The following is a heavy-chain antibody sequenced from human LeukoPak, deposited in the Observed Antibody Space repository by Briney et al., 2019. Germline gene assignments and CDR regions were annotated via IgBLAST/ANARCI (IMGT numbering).Heavy chain of an antibody. CDR1: GYTFTGYY. D-gene: IGHD1-1*01. J-gene: IGHJ4*02. CDR2: INPNSGGT. V-gene: IGHV1-2*02. CDR3: ASEKVQLERRLPNY. Sequence: ASVKVSCKPSGYTFTGYYMHWVRQAPGQGLEWMGWINPNSGGTNYAQKFQGRVTMTRDTSISTAYMALSRLRSDDTAVYYCASEKVQLERRLPNYWGQGTLVTVSS.